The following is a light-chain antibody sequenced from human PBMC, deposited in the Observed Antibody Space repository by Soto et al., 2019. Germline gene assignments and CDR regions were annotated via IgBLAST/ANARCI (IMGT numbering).Light chain of an antibody. J-gene: IGKJ1*01. CDR2: LGS. V-gene: IGKV2-28*01. CDR3: MQPLQSWT. Sequence: DIVITSSPLSLPVTPGEPASISCRSSQSLLHSNGYNYLDWYLQKPGQSPQLLIYLGSNRASGVPDRFSGSGSGTDFTLKISRVEAEDVGVYYCMQPLQSWTLGQVTKVDIK. CDR1: QSLLHSNGYNY.